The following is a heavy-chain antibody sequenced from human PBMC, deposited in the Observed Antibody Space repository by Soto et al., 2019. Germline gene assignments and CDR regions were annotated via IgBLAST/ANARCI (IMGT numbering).Heavy chain of an antibody. Sequence: EVQLVESGGGLFQPGGSLRLSCAASGFTVTSNHLSWVRQAPGKGLEWVSLIYSGSTTYYADSVRGRFTISRDNANNTLFLPMSSLRVEDTAGYYCARISYDYYYFYGMDVWGQGTTVTV. CDR1: GFTVTSNH. J-gene: IGHJ6*02. CDR3: ARISYDYYYFYGMDV. V-gene: IGHV3-53*01. D-gene: IGHD3-3*01. CDR2: IYSGSTT.